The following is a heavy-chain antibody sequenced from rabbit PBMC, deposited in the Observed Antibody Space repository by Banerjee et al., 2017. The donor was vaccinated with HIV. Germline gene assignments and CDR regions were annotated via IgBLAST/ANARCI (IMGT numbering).Heavy chain of an antibody. V-gene: IGHV1S45*01. CDR3: ARDRGIMPAFKL. Sequence: QEQLEESGGGLVKPEGSLTLTCKASGFDLSSYYYMCWVRQAPEKGLEWIGCIYTGDGNTYYASWAKGRFTISKTSSTTVTLQMTSLTAADTATYFCARDRGIMPAFKLWGQGTLVTVS. J-gene: IGHJ4*01. CDR1: GFDLSSYYY. CDR2: IYTGDGNT.